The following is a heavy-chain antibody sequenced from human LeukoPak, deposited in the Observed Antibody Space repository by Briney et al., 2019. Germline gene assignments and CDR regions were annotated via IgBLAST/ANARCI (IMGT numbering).Heavy chain of an antibody. CDR3: ARDSGWYYFDY. CDR1: GGSISSYY. V-gene: IGHV4-59*01. CDR2: IYYSGST. Sequence: SETLSLTCTVSGGSISSYYWSWNRQPPGKGLEWIGYIYYSGSTNYNPSLKSRVTISVDTSKNQFSLKLSSVTAADTAVYYCARDSGWYYFDYWGQGTLVTVSS. D-gene: IGHD6-25*01. J-gene: IGHJ4*02.